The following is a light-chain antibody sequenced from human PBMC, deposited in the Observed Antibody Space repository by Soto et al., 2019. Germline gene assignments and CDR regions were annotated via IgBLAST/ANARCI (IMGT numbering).Light chain of an antibody. CDR2: EVV. V-gene: IGLV2-8*01. Sequence: QSVLTQPPSASGSPGQSVTISCTGTKNDIGVYDFVSWYQHHPGKAPRLIIYEVVQRPSGVPDRFSGSKSGNTASLTVSGLQAAYEADYFCKSYAGSNTYVFGSGTKLTVL. CDR1: KNDIGVYDF. J-gene: IGLJ1*01. CDR3: KSYAGSNTYV.